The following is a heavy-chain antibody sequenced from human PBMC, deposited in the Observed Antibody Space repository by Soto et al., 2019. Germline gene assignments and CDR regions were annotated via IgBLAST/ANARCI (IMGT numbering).Heavy chain of an antibody. CDR1: GGSISSGGYY. Sequence: PSETLSLTCTVSGGSISSGGYYWSWIRQHPGKGLEWIGYIYYSGSTYYNPSLKSRVTISVDTSKNQFSLKLSSVTAADTAVYYCAGVGYCSGGSCYSSHWFDPWGKGTLVTVSS. CDR2: IYYSGST. CDR3: AGVGYCSGGSCYSSHWFDP. D-gene: IGHD2-15*01. V-gene: IGHV4-31*03. J-gene: IGHJ5*02.